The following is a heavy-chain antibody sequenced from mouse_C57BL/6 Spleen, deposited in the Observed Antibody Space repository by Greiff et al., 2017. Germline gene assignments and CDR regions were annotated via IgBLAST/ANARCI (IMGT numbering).Heavy chain of an antibody. J-gene: IGHJ4*01. V-gene: IGHV2-2*01. Sequence: QVQLKQSGPGLVQPSQSLSITCTVSGFSLTSYGVHWVRQSPGKGLEWLGVIWSGGSTDYNAAFISRLSISKDNSKRQVFFKMNSLQADDTAIYYCAGGSSYHYAMDYWGQGTSVTVSS. D-gene: IGHD1-1*01. CDR1: GFSLTSYG. CDR2: IWSGGST. CDR3: AGGSSYHYAMDY.